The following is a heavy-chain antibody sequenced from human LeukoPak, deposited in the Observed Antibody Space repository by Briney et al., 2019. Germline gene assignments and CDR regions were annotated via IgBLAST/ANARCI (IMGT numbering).Heavy chain of an antibody. CDR1: GYTFTNYD. Sequence: ASVKVPCKASGYTFTNYDINWVRQATGQGLEWMGWMNPNSGNTGYAQKFQGRVTMTRDTSISTAYMELSRLRSDDTAVYYCARGVTKGIAVAGSDYWGQGTLVTVSS. CDR3: ARGVTKGIAVAGSDY. CDR2: MNPNSGNT. D-gene: IGHD6-19*01. V-gene: IGHV1-8*02. J-gene: IGHJ4*02.